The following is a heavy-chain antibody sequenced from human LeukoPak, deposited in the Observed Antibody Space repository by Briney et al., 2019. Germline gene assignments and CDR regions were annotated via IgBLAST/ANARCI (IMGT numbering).Heavy chain of an antibody. J-gene: IGHJ4*02. CDR1: GFTFSDYA. CDR3: SRAYSTGWLGINDY. CDR2: IRNKANGGTA. V-gene: IGHV3-49*04. Sequence: GGSLRLSCTASGFTFSDYAMAWVRQAPGKGLEWVGFIRNKANGGTADYAASVKGRFTISRDDSKTIAYLQMNSLKTEDTAVYFCSRAYSTGWLGINDYWGQGTLVTVSS. D-gene: IGHD6-19*01.